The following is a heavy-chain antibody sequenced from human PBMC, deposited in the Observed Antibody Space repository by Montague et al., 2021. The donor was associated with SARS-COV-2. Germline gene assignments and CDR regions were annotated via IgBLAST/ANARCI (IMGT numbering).Heavy chain of an antibody. D-gene: IGHD3-9*01. J-gene: IGHJ5*02. CDR3: ARRSYGILTGYSRPNWFDP. V-gene: IGHV4-34*01. CDR2: IYYNGST. Sequence: SETLSLTCAVSGGSFSGYYWCWIRQPPGKGLEWIGSIYYNGSTYYNPSLKSRVTISVDTSKNQFSLKLRSVTAADTAVYYCARRSYGILTGYSRPNWFDPWGQGTLVTVSS. CDR1: GGSFSGYY.